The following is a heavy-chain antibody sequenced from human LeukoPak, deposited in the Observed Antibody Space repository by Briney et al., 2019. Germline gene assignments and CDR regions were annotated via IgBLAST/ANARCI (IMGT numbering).Heavy chain of an antibody. V-gene: IGHV3-33*06. D-gene: IGHD3-22*01. CDR3: AKDPYYYDSSDYLRDVRGCFDL. CDR1: GFTFSSYG. CDR2: LWFDGSNT. Sequence: GGSLRLSCAASGFTFSSYGMHWVRQAPGKGLEWVAVLWFDGSNTYYADSVKGRFTISRDNSKNTLYLQMNSLRAEDTAVYYCAKDPYYYDSSDYLRDVRGCFDLWGRGTLVTVSS. J-gene: IGHJ2*01.